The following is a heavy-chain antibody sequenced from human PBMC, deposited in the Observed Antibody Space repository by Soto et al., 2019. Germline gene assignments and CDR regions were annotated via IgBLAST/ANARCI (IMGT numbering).Heavy chain of an antibody. CDR3: AMAYGSGSYSYFDY. CDR2: ISSNGGST. D-gene: IGHD3-10*01. Sequence: GGSLRLSCSASGFTFNSYAMHWVRQAPGKGLEYVSAISSNGGSTYYANSVKGRFTISRDNSKNTLYLQMGSLRAEDMAVYYCAMAYGSGSYSYFDYWGQGTLVTVSS. CDR1: GFTFNSYA. J-gene: IGHJ4*02. V-gene: IGHV3-64*01.